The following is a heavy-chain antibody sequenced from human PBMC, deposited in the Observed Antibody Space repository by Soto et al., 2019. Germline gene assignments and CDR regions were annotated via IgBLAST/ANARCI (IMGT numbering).Heavy chain of an antibody. J-gene: IGHJ6*02. CDR2: ISYDGSNK. CDR1: GFTFSSYA. CDR3: ARVYGIAAQHYYYYGMDV. V-gene: IGHV3-30-3*01. D-gene: IGHD6-13*01. Sequence: GGSLRLSCAASGFTFSSYAMHWVRQAPGKGLEWVAVISYDGSNKYYADSVKGRFTISRDNSKNTLYLQMNSLRAEDTAVYYCARVYGIAAQHYYYYGMDVWGQGTTVTVSS.